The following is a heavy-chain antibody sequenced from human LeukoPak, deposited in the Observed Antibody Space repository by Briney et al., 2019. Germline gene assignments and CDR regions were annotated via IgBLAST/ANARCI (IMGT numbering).Heavy chain of an antibody. V-gene: IGHV4-59*01. CDR1: GGSISSYY. Sequence: SETLSLTCTVSGGSISSYYWSWIRQPPGKRLEWIGYIYYSGSTNHNPSLKSRVTISVDTSKNQFSLKLSSVTAADTAVYYCARVKGTSSFDYWGQGTLVTVSS. CDR3: ARVKGTSSFDY. J-gene: IGHJ4*02. CDR2: IYYSGST. D-gene: IGHD2-2*01.